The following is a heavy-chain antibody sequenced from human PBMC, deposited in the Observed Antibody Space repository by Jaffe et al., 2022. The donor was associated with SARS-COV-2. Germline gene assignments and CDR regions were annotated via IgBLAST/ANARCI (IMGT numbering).Heavy chain of an antibody. CDR3: ARHACSSSTSCYSYYYGMDV. Sequence: EVQLVQSGAEVKKPGESLKISCKGSGYSFTSYWIGWVRQMPGKGLEWMGIIYPGDSDTRYSPSFQGQVTISADKSISTAYLQWSSLKASDTAMYYCARHACSSSTSCYSYYYGMDVWGQGTTVTVSS. CDR2: IYPGDSDT. J-gene: IGHJ6*02. V-gene: IGHV5-51*01. CDR1: GYSFTSYW. D-gene: IGHD2-2*01.